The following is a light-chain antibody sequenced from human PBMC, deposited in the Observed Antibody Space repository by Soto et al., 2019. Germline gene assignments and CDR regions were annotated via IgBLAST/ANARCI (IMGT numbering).Light chain of an antibody. CDR1: NSNIGRNT. CDR3: AAWDDSLSAYV. CDR2: SNN. J-gene: IGLJ1*01. Sequence: QAVVTQAPSASETPGQRVTISCSGSNSNIGRNTVNWYQHLPGTAPKLLIYSNNQRPSGVPDRFSGSRSGTSASLAISGLQSEXEADYYCAAWDDSLSAYVFGTGTKL. V-gene: IGLV1-44*01.